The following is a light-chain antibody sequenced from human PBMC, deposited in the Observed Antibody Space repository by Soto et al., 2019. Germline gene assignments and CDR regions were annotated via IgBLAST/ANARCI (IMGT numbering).Light chain of an antibody. Sequence: GDRVTMTCRASQRVSRWLAWYQQKPGRAPRLLIYKASSLQSGVPSRFSGSGSGTEFNLTISSLQADDFATYFCHQYSSFWTFGQGTRVEIK. V-gene: IGKV1-5*03. CDR1: QRVSRW. CDR3: HQYSSFWT. J-gene: IGKJ1*01. CDR2: KAS.